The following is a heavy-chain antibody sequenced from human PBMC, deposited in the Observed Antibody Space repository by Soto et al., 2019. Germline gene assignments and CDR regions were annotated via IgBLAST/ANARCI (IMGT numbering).Heavy chain of an antibody. Sequence: EVQLVESGGGLVQPGGSLRLSCAASGFTFSNAWMSWVRQDPGKWLELVGRIKSKTDGGTTDYAEPVKGRFTISRDGSKNTLYLQMHRLKTAAPALYYCTTGMVVVLPSGMDVWGPGTTVTVAS. CDR1: GFTFSNAW. J-gene: IGHJ6*02. CDR3: TTGMVVVLPSGMDV. V-gene: IGHV3-15*01. CDR2: IKSKTDGGTT. D-gene: IGHD2-15*01.